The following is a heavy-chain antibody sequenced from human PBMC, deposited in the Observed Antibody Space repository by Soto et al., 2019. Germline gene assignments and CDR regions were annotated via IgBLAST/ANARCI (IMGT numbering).Heavy chain of an antibody. Sequence: QVQLVQSGAEVKKPGSSVKVSCKASGGTFSSYAISWVRQAPGQGLAWMGGIIPIFGTANYAQKFQGRVTITADKSTSTADMELISLRSEDTAVYYCARDGPEFGELCVGGWGQGTLVTVSS. CDR3: ARDGPEFGELCVGG. CDR2: IIPIFGTA. J-gene: IGHJ4*02. CDR1: GGTFSSYA. V-gene: IGHV1-69*06. D-gene: IGHD3-10*01.